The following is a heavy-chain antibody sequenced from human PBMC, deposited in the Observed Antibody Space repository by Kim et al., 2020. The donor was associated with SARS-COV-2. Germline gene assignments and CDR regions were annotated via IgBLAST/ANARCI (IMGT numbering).Heavy chain of an antibody. V-gene: IGHV3-48*03. CDR2: I. CDR3: ARDGGVSGLFDY. J-gene: IGHJ4*02. D-gene: IGHD3-16*01. Sequence: IDHADSVKRRLTISRDTAKNEVYLRRSSLRVEDTAIYCCARDGGVSGLFDYWGQGTLVTVSS.